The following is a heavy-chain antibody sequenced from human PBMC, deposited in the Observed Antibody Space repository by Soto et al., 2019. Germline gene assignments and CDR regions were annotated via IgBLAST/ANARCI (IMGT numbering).Heavy chain of an antibody. J-gene: IGHJ4*02. CDR2: IYYSGST. Sequence: SETLSLTCTVSGGSISNYYWSWVRQPPGKGLQWIGYIYYSGSTYYNPSLKGRATISADTSKNQFSLRLTSVTAADTAVYFCAPEDPGGFRFDYWGQGMLVTVSS. D-gene: IGHD2-15*01. CDR1: GGSISNYY. CDR3: APEDPGGFRFDY. V-gene: IGHV4-59*03.